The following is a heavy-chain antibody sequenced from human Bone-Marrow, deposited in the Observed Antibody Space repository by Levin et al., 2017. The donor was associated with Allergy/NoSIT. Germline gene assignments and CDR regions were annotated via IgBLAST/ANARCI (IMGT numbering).Heavy chain of an antibody. J-gene: IGHJ6*02. D-gene: IGHD6-13*01. Sequence: SSFNFSFISSLRTYIFYAFILARPAPLQFLYFILFIIPIFCTTNYSHNFHCRVTITADESTSTIYMALSSLRSEDTAFYYCARDGYGSSYYQREYGMDVWGQGTTVTVSS. CDR3: ARDGYGSSYYQREYGMDV. CDR2: IIPIFCTT. CDR1: LRTYIFYA. V-gene: IGHV1-69*13.